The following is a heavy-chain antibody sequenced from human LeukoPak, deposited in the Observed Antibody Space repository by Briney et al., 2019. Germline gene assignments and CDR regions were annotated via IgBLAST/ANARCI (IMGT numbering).Heavy chain of an antibody. V-gene: IGHV4-59*01. CDR3: ARDRSGYLGAFDI. CDR1: AGSISSYY. D-gene: IGHD5-12*01. CDR2: IYYSGST. J-gene: IGHJ3*02. Sequence: SETLSLTCTVSAGSISSYYWSWIRQPPGKGLEWIGYIYYSGSTNYNPSLKSRVTISVDTSKNQFSLKLSSVTAADTAVYYCARDRSGYLGAFDIWGQGTMVTVSS.